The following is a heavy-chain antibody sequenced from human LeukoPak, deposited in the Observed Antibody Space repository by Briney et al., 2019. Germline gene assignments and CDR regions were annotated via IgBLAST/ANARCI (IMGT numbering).Heavy chain of an antibody. J-gene: IGHJ5*02. CDR1: GFTFDDYA. Sequence: GGSLRLSCAASGFTFDDYAMHWVRQAPGKGLEWVLGISWNRGSIGYADAVKGRFTISRDNAKNSLYLQMNSLRAEDTALYYCAKLGGFDPWGQGTLVTVSS. V-gene: IGHV3-9*01. CDR3: AKLGGFDP. CDR2: ISWNRGSI.